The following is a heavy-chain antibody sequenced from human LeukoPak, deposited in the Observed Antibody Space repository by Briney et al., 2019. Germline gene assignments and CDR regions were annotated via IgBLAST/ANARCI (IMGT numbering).Heavy chain of an antibody. Sequence: PGGSLRLSCAASGFTFSNCAMSWVRQAPGKGLEWVSAISGSGGSTDYADSVKGRFSVSRDNSKDTLYLQMNSLRAEDTAVYYCAKDLEYNWNEGYWGQGTLVTVSS. J-gene: IGHJ4*02. V-gene: IGHV3-23*01. CDR1: GFTFSNCA. CDR3: AKDLEYNWNEGY. CDR2: ISGSGGST. D-gene: IGHD1-20*01.